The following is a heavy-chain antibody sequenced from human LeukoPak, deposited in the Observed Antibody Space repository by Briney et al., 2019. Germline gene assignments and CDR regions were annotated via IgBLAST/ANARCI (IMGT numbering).Heavy chain of an antibody. Sequence: GSLRLSCAASGFTFSSFAMTWVHQAPGKGLEWVSGFDGNGPNTYYADSVKGRWTISRDNSRNTLYLEMNSLRPEDTAIYYCAKPRTTGLGWAQFDYWGQGSLVTVSS. CDR2: FDGNGPNT. J-gene: IGHJ4*02. D-gene: IGHD2-8*02. CDR1: GFTFSSFA. CDR3: AKPRTTGLGWAQFDY. V-gene: IGHV3-23*01.